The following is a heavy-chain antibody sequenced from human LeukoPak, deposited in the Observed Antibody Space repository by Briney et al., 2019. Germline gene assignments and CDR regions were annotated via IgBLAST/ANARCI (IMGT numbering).Heavy chain of an antibody. CDR2: IYHSGSA. J-gene: IGHJ4*02. CDR3: ARGPGDLWSGYYLTYFDY. Sequence: SETLSLTCTVSGGSISSHHWSWIRQPPGKGLEWIGYIYHSGSANYNPSLKSRVTISVDKSNNQFSLILNSVTAADTAVYYCARGPGDLWSGYYLTYFDYWGQGTLVTVSS. V-gene: IGHV4-59*11. D-gene: IGHD3-3*01. CDR1: GGSISSHH.